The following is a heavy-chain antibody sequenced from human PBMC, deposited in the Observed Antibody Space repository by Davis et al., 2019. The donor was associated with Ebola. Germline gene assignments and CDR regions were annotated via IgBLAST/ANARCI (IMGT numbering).Heavy chain of an antibody. CDR2: IWYDGSNK. V-gene: IGHV3-33*01. CDR3: ARVPSTVTYYYYGMDV. D-gene: IGHD4-11*01. CDR1: GFTFSIYG. J-gene: IGHJ6*02. Sequence: GESLKISCAASGFTFSIYGMHWVRQAPGKGLEWVAVIWYDGSNKYYADSVKGRFTISRDNSKNTLYLQMNSLRAEDTAVYYCARVPSTVTYYYYGMDVWGQGTTVTVSS.